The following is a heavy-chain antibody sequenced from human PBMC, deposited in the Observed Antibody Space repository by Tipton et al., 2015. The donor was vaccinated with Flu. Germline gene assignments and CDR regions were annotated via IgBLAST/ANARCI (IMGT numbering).Heavy chain of an antibody. D-gene: IGHD2-15*01. CDR1: GGSFSGYY. J-gene: IGHJ3*02. Sequence: LSLTCAVYGGSFSGYYWSWIRQPPGKGLEWIGEINHSGSTNYNPSLKSRVTISVDTSKNQFSLKLSSVTAADTAVHYCARRKAAKAAFDIWGQGTMVTVSS. V-gene: IGHV4-34*01. CDR2: INHSGST. CDR3: ARRKAAKAAFDI.